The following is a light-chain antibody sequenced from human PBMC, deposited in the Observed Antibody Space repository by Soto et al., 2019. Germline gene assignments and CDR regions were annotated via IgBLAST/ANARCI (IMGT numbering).Light chain of an antibody. V-gene: IGKV1-5*01. J-gene: IGKJ1*01. Sequence: SHMTQSPSTLSPPLGDTVPVTCRASQSVSGWLAWYQQKPGEAPKLLIYDASALPRGVPSRFSGSGSGTKFTLTIASLQPDDFATYYCQQYETFSGTFGPGTKVDIK. CDR1: QSVSGW. CDR2: DAS. CDR3: QQYETFSGT.